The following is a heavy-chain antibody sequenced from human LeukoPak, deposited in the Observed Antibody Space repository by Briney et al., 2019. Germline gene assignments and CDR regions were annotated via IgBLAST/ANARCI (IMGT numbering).Heavy chain of an antibody. CDR1: GFTFSNYW. D-gene: IGHD5-12*01. V-gene: IGHV3-74*01. J-gene: IGHJ4*02. CDR3: AREQRYDDFDY. Sequence: GGSLRLSCAASGFTFSNYWMHWVRQAPGKGLVWVSRIHPDGSRTSYTDSVKGRFTIPRDNAKNTLYLQMYSLRAEDSAVYFCAREQRYDDFDYWGQGILVTVSS. CDR2: IHPDGSRT.